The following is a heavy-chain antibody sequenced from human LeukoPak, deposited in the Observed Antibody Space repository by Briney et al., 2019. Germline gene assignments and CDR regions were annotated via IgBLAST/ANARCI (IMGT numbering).Heavy chain of an antibody. J-gene: IGHJ4*02. D-gene: IGHD4-17*01. CDR3: ARTYDYGDYSFDY. CDR1: GYTFTSYA. V-gene: IGHV1-3*01. CDR2: INAGNGNT. Sequence: ASVKVSGKASGYTFTSYAMHWVRQAPGQRLEWMGWINAGNGNTKYSQKFQGRVTITRDTSASTAYMELSSLRSEDTAVYYCARTYDYGDYSFDYWGQGTLVTVSS.